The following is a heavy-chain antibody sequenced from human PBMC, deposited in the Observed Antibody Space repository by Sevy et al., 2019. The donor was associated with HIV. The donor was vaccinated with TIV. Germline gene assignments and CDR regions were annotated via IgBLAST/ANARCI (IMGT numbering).Heavy chain of an antibody. J-gene: IGHJ5*02. CDR3: ARAPPVRSGDDSLNWFDP. V-gene: IGHV4-59*01. CDR2: IYYTGST. Sequence: SETLCLTCTVFGGSISAYYWSWIRQSPGKGLEYIGYIYYTGSTYYNPSLKSRVTISIDTSKNQFSLRLTSVTAADTAMYYCARAPPVRSGDDSLNWFDPWGQGTLVTVSS. CDR1: GGSISAYY. D-gene: IGHD5-12*01.